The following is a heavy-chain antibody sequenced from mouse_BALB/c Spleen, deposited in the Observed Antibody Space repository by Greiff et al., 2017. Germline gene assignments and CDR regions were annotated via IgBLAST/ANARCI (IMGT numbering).Heavy chain of an antibody. CDR1: GFTFSSFG. J-gene: IGHJ4*01. D-gene: IGHD1-1*01. CDR2: ISSGSSTI. Sequence: EVMLVESGGGLVKPGGSLKLSCAASGFTFSSFGMHWVRQAPEKGLEWVAYISSGSSTIYYADTVKGRFTISRDNPKNTLFLQMTSLRSEDTAMYYCARDGSSPYYYAMDYWGQGTSVTVSS. CDR3: ARDGSSPYYYAMDY. V-gene: IGHV5-17*02.